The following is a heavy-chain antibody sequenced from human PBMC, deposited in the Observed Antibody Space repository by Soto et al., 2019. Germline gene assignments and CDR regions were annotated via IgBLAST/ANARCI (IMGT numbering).Heavy chain of an antibody. Sequence: QVQLVQSGAEVKKPGSSVKVSCKASGGTFSSYAISWVRQAPGQGLEWMGGIIPIFGTANYAQKFQGRVTITADETTSTAYMELSSVRSEDTAVYYCARKYYYDSSGYPQFDPWGHGTLVTVSS. J-gene: IGHJ5*02. V-gene: IGHV1-69*01. CDR1: GGTFSSYA. CDR3: ARKYYYDSSGYPQFDP. D-gene: IGHD3-22*01. CDR2: IIPIFGTA.